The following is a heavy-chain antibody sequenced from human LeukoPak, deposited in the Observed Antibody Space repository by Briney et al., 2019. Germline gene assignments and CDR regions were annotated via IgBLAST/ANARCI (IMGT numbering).Heavy chain of an antibody. CDR1: GYSISSGYY. V-gene: IGHV4-38-2*02. CDR3: ASSIAVAGDY. CDR2: IYHSGST. D-gene: IGHD6-19*01. J-gene: IGHJ4*02. Sequence: SETLSLTCTVSGYSISSGYYWGWIRQPPGKGLEWIGSIYHSGSTYYNPSLKSRVTISVDTSKNQFSLKLSSVTAADTAVYYCASSIAVAGDYWGQGTLVTVSS.